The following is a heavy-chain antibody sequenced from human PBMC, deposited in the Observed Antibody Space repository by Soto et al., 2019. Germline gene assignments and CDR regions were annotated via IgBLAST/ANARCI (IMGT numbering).Heavy chain of an antibody. J-gene: IGHJ5*02. CDR3: ARHRYCSGAPCYHLDNWFDP. V-gene: IGHV4-61*01. CDR2: ISYSGST. Sequence: SETLSLTCTVSGGSVSSGSYYWSWIRQPPGKGLEWIGYISYSGSTNYNPSLKSRVTMSVDTSKNQFSLKLSSVTAADTAVYYCARHRYCSGAPCYHLDNWFDPWGQGTLVTVSS. D-gene: IGHD2-15*01. CDR1: GGSVSSGSYY.